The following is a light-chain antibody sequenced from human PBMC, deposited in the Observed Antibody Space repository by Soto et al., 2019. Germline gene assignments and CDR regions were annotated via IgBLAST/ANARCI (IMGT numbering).Light chain of an antibody. V-gene: IGLV2-14*01. Sequence: QSVLTQPASVSGSPGQSITISCTGTSSDVGGYNYVSWYQQHPGKAPKLMIYEVSNRPSGVSNRFSGSKSGNTASLTISGLQPDDEADYYCSSYTSSSTLYYVFGTGTKVTVL. J-gene: IGLJ1*01. CDR3: SSYTSSSTLYYV. CDR1: SSDVGGYNY. CDR2: EVS.